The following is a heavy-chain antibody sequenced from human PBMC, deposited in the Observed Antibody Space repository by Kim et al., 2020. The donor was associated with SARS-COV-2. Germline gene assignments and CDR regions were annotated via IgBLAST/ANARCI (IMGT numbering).Heavy chain of an antibody. D-gene: IGHD6-13*01. J-gene: IGHJ6*02. V-gene: IGHV4-31*03. CDR2: IYYSGST. CDR1: GGSISSGGYY. CDR3: ATENSSSWDREGYYYYGMDV. Sequence: SETLSLTCTVSGGSISSGGYYWSWIRQHPGKGLEWIGYIYYSGSTYYNPSLKSRVTISVDTSKNQFSLKLSSVTAADTAVYYCATENSSSWDREGYYYYGMDVWGQGTTVTVSS.